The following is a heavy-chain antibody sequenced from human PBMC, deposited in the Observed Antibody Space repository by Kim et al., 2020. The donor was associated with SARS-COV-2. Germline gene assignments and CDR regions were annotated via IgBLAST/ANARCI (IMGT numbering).Heavy chain of an antibody. D-gene: IGHD2-15*01. Sequence: SETLSLTCTVSGGSISSSSYYWGWIRQPPGKGLEWIGSIYYSGSTYYNPSLKSRVTISVDTSKNQFSLKLSSVTAADTSVYYCARVHLAVVDYYFDYWGQGTLVTVSS. J-gene: IGHJ4*02. V-gene: IGHV4-39*01. CDR2: IYYSGST. CDR1: GGSISSSSYY. CDR3: ARVHLAVVDYYFDY.